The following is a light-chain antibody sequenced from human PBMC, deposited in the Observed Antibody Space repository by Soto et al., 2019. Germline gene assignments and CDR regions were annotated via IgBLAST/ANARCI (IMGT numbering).Light chain of an antibody. Sequence: QAVVTQPPSASGTPGERVTISGSGSSSNIGTNYVYWYQHLPGTAPKLLIYRNNQRPSGVPDRFSGSKSGTSASLTISGLRSEDEADYYCATWDGNLSGVFGGGTKLTVL. J-gene: IGLJ2*01. CDR2: RNN. V-gene: IGLV1-47*01. CDR1: SSNIGTNY. CDR3: ATWDGNLSGV.